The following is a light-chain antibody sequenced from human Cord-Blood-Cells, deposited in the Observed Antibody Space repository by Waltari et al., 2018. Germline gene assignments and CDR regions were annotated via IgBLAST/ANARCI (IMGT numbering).Light chain of an antibody. J-gene: IGKJ1*01. Sequence: DIQMTQSPSSLSASVGDRVTITCRESQSISSYLNWYQQKPGKAPKLLIYAASSLQSGVPSRFSGSGSLTDFTLTISSLQPGDFATYYCQQSYSTPPWTFGQGTKVEIK. V-gene: IGKV1-39*01. CDR2: AAS. CDR3: QQSYSTPPWT. CDR1: QSISSY.